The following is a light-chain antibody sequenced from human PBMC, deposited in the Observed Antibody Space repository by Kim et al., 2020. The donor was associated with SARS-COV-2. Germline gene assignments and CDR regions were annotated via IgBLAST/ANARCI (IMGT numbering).Light chain of an antibody. J-gene: IGLJ3*02. CDR1: SSDVGGYNY. CDR2: DAN. CDR3: SSYTSSSAWV. Sequence: GQSITISCTGSSSDVGGYNYVSWYQQHPGKAPKLMIYDANKRPSGISNRFSGSKSGNTASLTISGLQAEDEADYYCSSYTSSSAWVFGGGTKLTVL. V-gene: IGLV2-14*03.